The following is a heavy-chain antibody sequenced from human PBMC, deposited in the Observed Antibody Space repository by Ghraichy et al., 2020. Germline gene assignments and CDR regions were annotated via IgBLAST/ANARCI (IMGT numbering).Heavy chain of an antibody. CDR3: ARHRNYNAFDY. V-gene: IGHV3-7*01. CDR2: IKEDGSQT. CDR1: GFSFSSSW. Sequence: LSLTCAASGFSFSSSWMNWVRQAPGEGPEWVASIKEDGSQTYSEDSVKGRFTISRDNARNSLFLQMNSLRAKDTVVYYCARHRNYNAFDYWGQGTLVTFSS. J-gene: IGHJ4*02. D-gene: IGHD3-10*01.